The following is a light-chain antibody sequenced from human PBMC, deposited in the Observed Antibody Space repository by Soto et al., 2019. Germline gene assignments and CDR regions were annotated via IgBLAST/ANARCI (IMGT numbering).Light chain of an antibody. V-gene: IGLV1-44*01. J-gene: IGLJ2*01. CDR1: SSNIGSNT. Sequence: QSVLTQPPSASGTPGQRVTISCSGSSSNIGSNTVNWYQQLPGTAPKLLIYSNNQRPAGVPDRFSGSKSGTSASLAISGPQSEDEADYYCAAWDDSLNGRGVFGGGTQLTVL. CDR2: SNN. CDR3: AAWDDSLNGRGV.